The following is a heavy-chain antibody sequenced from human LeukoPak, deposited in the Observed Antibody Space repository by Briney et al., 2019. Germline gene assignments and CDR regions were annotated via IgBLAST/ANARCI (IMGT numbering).Heavy chain of an antibody. J-gene: IGHJ4*02. CDR1: GFSFAYYA. D-gene: IGHD2-21*02. Sequence: PGGSLGLSCAASGFSFAYYAMHWVRQAPGKGLEWVSLITANGDSTYYADSVKGRFTISRDNSKNSLSLQMNSLRTEDTALYYCAKDIEAGTAGFSFDYWGQGTLVAVSS. CDR3: AKDIEAGTAGFSFDY. V-gene: IGHV3-43*02. CDR2: ITANGDST.